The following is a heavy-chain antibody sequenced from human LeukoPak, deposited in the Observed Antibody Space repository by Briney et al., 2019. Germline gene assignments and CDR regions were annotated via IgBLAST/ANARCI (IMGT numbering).Heavy chain of an antibody. CDR2: IYPGDSDT. J-gene: IGHJ4*02. Sequence: GESLKISCKGSGYSFTDYWIGWVRQMPGKGLEWMGIIYPGDSDTKYRPSFQGEVTSSGEKAINPAYLQWTSLKASDTAMYYCASPQVYDSSGYYDYWGQGTLVTVSS. CDR3: ASPQVYDSSGYYDY. CDR1: GYSFTDYW. D-gene: IGHD3-22*01. V-gene: IGHV5-51*01.